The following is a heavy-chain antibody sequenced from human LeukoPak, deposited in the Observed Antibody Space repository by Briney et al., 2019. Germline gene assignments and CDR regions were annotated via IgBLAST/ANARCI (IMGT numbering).Heavy chain of an antibody. CDR1: GGSITIGSYY. J-gene: IGHJ2*01. D-gene: IGHD3-3*01. CDR2: IYASGST. V-gene: IGHV4-61*02. Sequence: SETLSLTCSVSGGSITIGSYYWSWIRQPAGKGLEWIGRIYASGSTNYTPSLKSRVAISVDTSKNQFSLKLTSVTAADTAVYYCARDASYDFWSGYPTGWYFNLWGRGTLVTVSS. CDR3: ARDASYDFWSGYPTGWYFNL.